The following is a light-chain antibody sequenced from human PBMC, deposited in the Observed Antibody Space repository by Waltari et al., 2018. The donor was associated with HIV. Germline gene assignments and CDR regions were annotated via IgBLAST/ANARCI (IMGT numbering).Light chain of an antibody. V-gene: IGLV1-47*01. CDR1: NSNVGNNF. J-gene: IGLJ3*02. Sequence: QSVLTQTPSASRAPGQRILMSCSGTNSNVGNNFVSWFQQVSGGAPKRVIDRNELRPSGVPALFSSAKSGSTPSLAIARLQSDDEAEYFCASWDDNLSHWVFGGGTKLTV. CDR2: RNE. CDR3: ASWDDNLSHWV.